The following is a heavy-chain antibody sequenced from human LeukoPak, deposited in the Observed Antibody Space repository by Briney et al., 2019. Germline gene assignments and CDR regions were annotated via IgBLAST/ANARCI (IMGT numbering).Heavy chain of an antibody. CDR3: ARDYGSGSYFNY. J-gene: IGHJ4*02. D-gene: IGHD3-10*01. CDR2: IIPILGIA. CDR1: GGTFSSYT. Sequence: SVKVSCKASGGTFSSYTISWVRQAPGQGLEWMGRIIPILGIANYAQRFQGRVTITADKSTSTAYMELSSLRSEDTAVYYCARDYGSGSYFNYWGQGTLVTVSS. V-gene: IGHV1-69*02.